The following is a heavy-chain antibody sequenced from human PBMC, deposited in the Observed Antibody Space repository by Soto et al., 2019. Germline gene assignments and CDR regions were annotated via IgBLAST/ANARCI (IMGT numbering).Heavy chain of an antibody. CDR2: ISPYNGNT. Sequence: QVPLVQSGGEVKKPAASVKVSCKASGYTFSNFGLSWVRQAPGQGLELIGWISPYNGNTNYAQKLQGRLTMTTDTSTSTAYMELRSLRSDDTAVYYCARDRLGVSVTGGGFDSWGQGTLVTVPS. V-gene: IGHV1-18*01. CDR3: ARDRLGVSVTGGGFDS. J-gene: IGHJ4*02. D-gene: IGHD2-8*01. CDR1: GYTFSNFG.